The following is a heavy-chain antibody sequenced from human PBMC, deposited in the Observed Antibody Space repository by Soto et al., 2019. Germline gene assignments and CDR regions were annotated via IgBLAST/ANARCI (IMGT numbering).Heavy chain of an antibody. CDR2: ISPDATP. CDR3: ARAYNGNHFDV. J-gene: IGHJ5*02. Sequence: EVKLVQSGGGLIQPGGSLRLSCAASGLNVRDNYMNWVRQAPGKGLEWVSIISPDATPRDTDAVKGRFATSSDASNNVVFLQMTSLRVDDTGVYYCARAYNGNHFDVLGQGILVTVSS. D-gene: IGHD3-10*01. V-gene: IGHV3-53*01. CDR1: GLNVRDNY.